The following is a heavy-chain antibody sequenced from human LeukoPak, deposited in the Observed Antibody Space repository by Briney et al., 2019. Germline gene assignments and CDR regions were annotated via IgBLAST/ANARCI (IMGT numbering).Heavy chain of an antibody. V-gene: IGHV4-38-2*02. Sequence: SETLSLTCTVSGYSVSSGFYWGWIRQPPGKGLEWVGIIYHSGNTYYNPSLKSRVTISVDTSKNQFSLKLRSVTAADTALYFCARTYGDYSYNCFDPWGQGILVTVSS. CDR1: GYSVSSGFY. CDR2: IYHSGNT. CDR3: ARTYGDYSYNCFDP. D-gene: IGHD4-17*01. J-gene: IGHJ5*02.